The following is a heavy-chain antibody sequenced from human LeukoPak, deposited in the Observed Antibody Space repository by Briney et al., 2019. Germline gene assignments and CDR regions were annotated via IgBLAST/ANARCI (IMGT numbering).Heavy chain of an antibody. CDR2: ISYIGSI. D-gene: IGHD3-10*01. V-gene: IGHV4-59*01. Sequence: SETLSLTCTVSGGSISSYYWSWIRQPPGKGLEWIGYISYIGSINYNPSLKSRVTISVDTSKNQFSLKLSSLTAADTAVYYCARSGSNYVSGNYYSYWGQGTLVTVSS. CDR3: ARSGSNYVSGNYYSY. CDR1: GGSISSYY. J-gene: IGHJ4*02.